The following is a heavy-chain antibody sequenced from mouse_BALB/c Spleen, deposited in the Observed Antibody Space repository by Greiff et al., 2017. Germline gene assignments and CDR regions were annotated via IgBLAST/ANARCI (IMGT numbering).Heavy chain of an antibody. CDR1: GYSITSGYY. CDR3: ARRDWNAMDY. V-gene: IGHV3-6*02. CDR2: ISYDGSN. D-gene: IGHD2-13*01. J-gene: IGHJ4*01. Sequence: EVQLVESGPGLVKPSQSLSLTCSVTGYSITSGYYWNWIRQFPGNQLEWMGYISYDGSNNYNPSLKNRISITRDTSKNQFFLKLNSVTTEDTATYYCARRDWNAMDYWGQGTSVTVSS.